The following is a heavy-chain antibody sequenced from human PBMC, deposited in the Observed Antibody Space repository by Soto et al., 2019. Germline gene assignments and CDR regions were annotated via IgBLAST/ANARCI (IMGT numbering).Heavy chain of an antibody. D-gene: IGHD1-26*01. J-gene: IGHJ6*02. CDR1: GYSFISYW. V-gene: IGHV5-51*01. Sequence: GESLKISCKGSGYSFISYWIGWVSQMPGKGLEWMGIIYPGDSDTRYSPSFQGQVTISDDKSISTSYLQWISLKASDTAVYYWAIRSGSYPSYRLDVWGQGTTVTVSS. CDR3: AIRSGSYPSYRLDV. CDR2: IYPGDSDT.